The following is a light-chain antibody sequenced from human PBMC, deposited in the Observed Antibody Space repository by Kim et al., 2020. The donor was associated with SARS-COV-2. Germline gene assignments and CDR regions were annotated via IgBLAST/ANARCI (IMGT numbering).Light chain of an antibody. Sequence: VALGQTGEITCQRNNLRSYYATEYQQKPGQAPKVDIYGKGNRPSGVPDRFSGSSSENTAYLTITGTQAGDEADYYCNSRDSNDYVVFGGGTQLTVL. J-gene: IGLJ2*01. V-gene: IGLV3-19*01. CDR3: NSRDSNDYVV. CDR1: NLRSYY. CDR2: GKG.